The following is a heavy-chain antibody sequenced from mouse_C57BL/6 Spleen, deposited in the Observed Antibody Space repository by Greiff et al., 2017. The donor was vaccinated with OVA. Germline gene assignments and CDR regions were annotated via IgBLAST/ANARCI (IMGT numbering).Heavy chain of an antibody. CDR1: GYTFTSYG. V-gene: IGHV1-81*01. J-gene: IGHJ3*01. CDR2: IYPRSGNT. D-gene: IGHD2-4*01. CDR3: ARFNDYDEDWFAY. Sequence: VKLVESGAELARPGASVKLSCKASGYTFTSYGISWVKQRTGQGLEWIGEIYPRSGNTYYNEKFKGKATLTADKSSSTAYMELRSLTSEDSAVYFCARFNDYDEDWFAYWGQGTLVTVSA.